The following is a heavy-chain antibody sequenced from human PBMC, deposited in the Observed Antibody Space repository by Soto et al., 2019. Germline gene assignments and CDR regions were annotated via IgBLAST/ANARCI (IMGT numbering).Heavy chain of an antibody. J-gene: IGHJ6*02. CDR1: GGTFSNYA. CDR3: AGRVEVVLVPAALAGGPLYYYYYHGLDV. Sequence: QVQLVQSGAEVKKPGSSVKVSCRASGGTFSNYAISWVRQAPGQGLEWMGGIIPIFGLANYAQMFQGRVTMTADESTGTVYMELSSLRSEDSAVYYCAGRVEVVLVPAALAGGPLYYYYYHGLDVWGQGTTVTVSS. CDR2: IIPIFGLA. V-gene: IGHV1-69*12. D-gene: IGHD2-2*01.